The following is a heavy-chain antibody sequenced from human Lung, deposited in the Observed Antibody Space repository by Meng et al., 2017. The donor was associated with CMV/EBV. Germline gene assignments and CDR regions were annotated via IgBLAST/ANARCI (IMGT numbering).Heavy chain of an antibody. CDR2: IYYSGST. D-gene: IGHD3-10*01. J-gene: IGHJ5*02. CDR1: GGSISSYY. Sequence: GQLQGSGPGLVKPSETLSLTCTVSGGSISSYYWSWIRQPPGKGLEWIGYIYYSGSTNYNPSLKSRVTISVDTSKNQFSLKLSSVTAADTAVYYCAREEGIGGFDPWGQGTLVTVSS. V-gene: IGHV4-59*01. CDR3: AREEGIGGFDP.